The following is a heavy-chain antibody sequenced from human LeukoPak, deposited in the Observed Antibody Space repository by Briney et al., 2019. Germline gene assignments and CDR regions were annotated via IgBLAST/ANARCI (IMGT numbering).Heavy chain of an antibody. Sequence: PGGSLRLSCAASGFTFSSYWMSWVRQGPGKGLECVSVISNDGDTYYADSVKGRFTISRDTSKNTVSLQMNSLRAEDTAVYYCAGDKTTGGWYEFDYWGQGTLVTVSS. V-gene: IGHV3-53*01. D-gene: IGHD6-19*01. CDR2: ISNDGDT. CDR1: GFTFSSYW. CDR3: AGDKTTGGWYEFDY. J-gene: IGHJ4*02.